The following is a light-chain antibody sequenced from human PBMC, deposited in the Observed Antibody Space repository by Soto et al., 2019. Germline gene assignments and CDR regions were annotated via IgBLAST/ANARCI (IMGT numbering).Light chain of an antibody. Sequence: DIVLTQSPGTLSLSPGERATLSCRASQSVGSDYLAWYQQKRGQAPRLLMYGASSRATGIPDRFSGSRSGTDFTLTISRLETEDAAVYYCKQYGNFKYTFGQGTKLEFK. V-gene: IGKV3-20*01. CDR3: KQYGNFKYT. J-gene: IGKJ2*01. CDR2: GAS. CDR1: QSVGSDY.